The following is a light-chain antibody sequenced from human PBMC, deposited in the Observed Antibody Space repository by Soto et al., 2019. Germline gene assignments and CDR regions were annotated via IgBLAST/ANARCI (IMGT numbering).Light chain of an antibody. CDR2: DVS. J-gene: IGKJ1*01. CDR3: QQYSSFSWT. Sequence: DIQMTQSPSTLSASVGDRVTITCRASQSIGTWVAWYQQKPGEAPKFLIYDVSTLDSGVPSRFSGSGSGTEFTLTISGLQPDDFETYYCQQYSSFSWTFGQGTKVEIK. CDR1: QSIGTW. V-gene: IGKV1-5*01.